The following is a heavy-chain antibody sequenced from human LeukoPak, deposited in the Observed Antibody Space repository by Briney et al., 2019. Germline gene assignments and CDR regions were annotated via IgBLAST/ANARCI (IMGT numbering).Heavy chain of an antibody. CDR1: GGSFSGYY. J-gene: IGHJ4*02. Sequence: PSETLSLTCAVYGGSFSGYYWSWIRQPPGKGLEWIGEINHSGNTKYSPSLKSRVTISVDTSKNQFSLKLNSVTAADTAVYYCARGDILTGYSFWGQGTLVTVSS. D-gene: IGHD3-9*01. CDR3: ARGDILTGYSF. CDR2: INHSGNT. V-gene: IGHV4-34*01.